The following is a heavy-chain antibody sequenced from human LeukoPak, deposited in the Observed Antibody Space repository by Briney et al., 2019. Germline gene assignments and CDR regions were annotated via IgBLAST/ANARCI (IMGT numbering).Heavy chain of an antibody. CDR3: ARGDFSGSSLDY. Sequence: ASVKVSCKASGYTFTSYDINWVRQATGQGLEWMGWMNPNSGNTGYAQKFQGRVTMTRNTSISTAYMELSSLRSEDTAVCYCARGDFSGSSLDYWGQGTLVTVSS. CDR2: MNPNSGNT. CDR1: GYTFTSYD. V-gene: IGHV1-8*01. J-gene: IGHJ4*02. D-gene: IGHD6-13*01.